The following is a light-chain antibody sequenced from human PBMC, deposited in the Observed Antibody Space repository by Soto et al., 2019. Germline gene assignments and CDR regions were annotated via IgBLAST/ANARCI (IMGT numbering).Light chain of an antibody. CDR1: QTTGGW. Sequence: DIQMTQSPSTLSAFVGDRVNMTCRASQTTGGWLAWYQQKSGKVPKLLIYRTSRLETGVPSRFSGSGSETEFTLTISSLQPDDVATYYCQQYDYFPWTFGPGTKVDVK. J-gene: IGKJ1*01. CDR2: RTS. V-gene: IGKV1-5*03. CDR3: QQYDYFPWT.